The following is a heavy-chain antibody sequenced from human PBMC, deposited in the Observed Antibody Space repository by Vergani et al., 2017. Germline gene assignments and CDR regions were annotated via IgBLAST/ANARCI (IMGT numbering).Heavy chain of an antibody. V-gene: IGHV4-59*12. D-gene: IGHD2-15*01. CDR1: GGSISSYY. Sequence: QVQLQESGPGLVKPSETLSLTCTVSGGSISSYYWSWIRQHPGKGLEWIGYIDDSGSTNYNPSLKSRVTISVDTSKNQFSLKLSSVTAADTAVYYCARLLLSAARAFDIWGQGTMVTVSS. J-gene: IGHJ3*02. CDR3: ARLLLSAARAFDI. CDR2: IDDSGST.